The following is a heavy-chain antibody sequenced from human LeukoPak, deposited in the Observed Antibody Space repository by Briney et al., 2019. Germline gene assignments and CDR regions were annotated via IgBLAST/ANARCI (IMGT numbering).Heavy chain of an antibody. D-gene: IGHD6-19*01. CDR2: IYPTGST. CDR1: GGXISSYY. CDR3: ARAAEYSSGWYLFDY. Sequence: SETLSLTCTVSGGXISSYYCTWIRQPAGKGLEWIGRIYPTGSTNYNPSLKSRVTMSVDTSKNQFSLKLSSVTAADTAMYYCARAAEYSSGWYLFDYWGQGTLVTVSA. J-gene: IGHJ4*02. V-gene: IGHV4-4*07.